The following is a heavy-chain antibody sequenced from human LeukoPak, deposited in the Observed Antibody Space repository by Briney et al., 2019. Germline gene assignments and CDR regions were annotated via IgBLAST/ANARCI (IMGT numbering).Heavy chain of an antibody. CDR1: GYTFTVNY. J-gene: IGHJ4*02. V-gene: IGHV1-2*02. CDR2: INPNSGGT. CDR3: ARDQFA. Sequence: ASVKVSSKASGYTFTVNYMHWVRQAPGQGLEWMGWINPNSGGTNYAQKFQGRVTITADKSTSTAYMELSSLRSEDTAVYYCARDQFAWGQGTLVTVSS. D-gene: IGHD5-24*01.